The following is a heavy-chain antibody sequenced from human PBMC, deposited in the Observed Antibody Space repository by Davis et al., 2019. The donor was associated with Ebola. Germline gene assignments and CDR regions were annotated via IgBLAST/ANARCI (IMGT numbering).Heavy chain of an antibody. D-gene: IGHD4-17*01. Sequence: GESLKISCAASGFTFSSYSMNWVRQAPGKGLEWVSSISSSSSYIYYADSVKGRFTISRDNAKNSLYLQMNSLRAEDTAVYYCARGPTVTTRWYFDLWGRGTLVTVSS. CDR2: ISSSSSYI. V-gene: IGHV3-21*01. CDR1: GFTFSSYS. CDR3: ARGPTVTTRWYFDL. J-gene: IGHJ2*01.